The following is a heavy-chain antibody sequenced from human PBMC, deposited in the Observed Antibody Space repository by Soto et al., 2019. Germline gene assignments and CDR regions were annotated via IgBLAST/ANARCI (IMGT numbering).Heavy chain of an antibody. D-gene: IGHD2-15*01. J-gene: IGHJ6*02. CDR2: IWYDGSNK. Sequence: QVQLVESGGGVVQPGRSLRLSCAASGFTFSSYGMHWVRQAPGKGLEWVAVIWYDGSNKYYADSVKGRFTISRDNSKNTLYLQMNSLRAEDTAVYYCARDGDIVVVVAATGHYYGRDVWGQRTTVTVSS. V-gene: IGHV3-33*01. CDR1: GFTFSSYG. CDR3: ARDGDIVVVVAATGHYYGRDV.